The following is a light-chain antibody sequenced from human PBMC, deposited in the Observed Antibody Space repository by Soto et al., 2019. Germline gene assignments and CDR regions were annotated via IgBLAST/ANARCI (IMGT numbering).Light chain of an antibody. CDR1: QSVLYSSNNKNY. Sequence: DIAMTQSPDSLAVSLGERATINCKSSQSVLYSSNNKNYLAWYQQKPGQPPKLLIYWASTRESGVPDRFSGSGSGTDFTLPISNLQAEDVAVYYCQPYYSTPLTFGQGTKVEIK. J-gene: IGKJ1*01. CDR3: QPYYSTPLT. CDR2: WAS. V-gene: IGKV4-1*01.